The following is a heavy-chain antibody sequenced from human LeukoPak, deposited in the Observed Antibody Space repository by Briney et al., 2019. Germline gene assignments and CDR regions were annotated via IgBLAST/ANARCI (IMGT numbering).Heavy chain of an antibody. D-gene: IGHD2-2*01. Sequence: PGASVKVSCKASGNTFSSYFIHWVRQAPGQGLEWMGWINPNSGGTNYAQKFQGRVTMTRDTSISTVYMELSRLRSDDTAVYYCARDSCSSTSCLSIDDYWGQGTLVTVSS. V-gene: IGHV1-2*02. CDR1: GNTFSSYF. J-gene: IGHJ4*02. CDR2: INPNSGGT. CDR3: ARDSCSSTSCLSIDDY.